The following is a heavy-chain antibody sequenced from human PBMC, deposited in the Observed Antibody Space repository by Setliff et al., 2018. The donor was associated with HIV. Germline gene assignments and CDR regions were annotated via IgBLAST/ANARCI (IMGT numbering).Heavy chain of an antibody. CDR1: GYTFTSYD. J-gene: IGHJ4*02. CDR3: ARVISGRGRELPDFDY. V-gene: IGHV1-8*02. CDR2: MNPSGAT. Sequence: ASVKVSCKASGYTFTSYDIEWVRQATGQGLEWIGKMNPSGATGYAQEFQGRVTMTRDTSISTAYMELSSLRSEDTAVYYCARVISGRGRELPDFDYWGQGTQVTVSS. D-gene: IGHD3-10*01.